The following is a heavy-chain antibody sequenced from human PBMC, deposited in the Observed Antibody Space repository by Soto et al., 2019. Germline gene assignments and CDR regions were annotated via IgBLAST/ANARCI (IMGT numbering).Heavy chain of an antibody. CDR1: GGSISSSSYY. CDR2: IYYSGST. D-gene: IGHD2-15*01. Sequence: QLQLQESGPGLVKPSETLSLTCTVSGGSISSSSYYWGWIRQPPGKGLEWIGSIYYSGSTYYNPSLRSRVTISVDTSKNQFSLKLSSVTAADTAVYYCAGRARPMGCSGGSCYDPSFDYWGQGTLVTVSS. V-gene: IGHV4-39*01. CDR3: AGRARPMGCSGGSCYDPSFDY. J-gene: IGHJ4*02.